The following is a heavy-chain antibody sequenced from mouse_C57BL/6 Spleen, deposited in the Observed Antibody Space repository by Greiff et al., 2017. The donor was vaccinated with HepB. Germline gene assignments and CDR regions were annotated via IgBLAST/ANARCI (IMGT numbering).Heavy chain of an antibody. CDR3: ARNFEDYGNYAYFDY. V-gene: IGHV2-9-1*01. Sequence: VKLLESGPGLVAPSQSLSITCTVSGFSLTSYAISWVRQPPGKGLEWLGVIWTGGGTNYNSALKSRLSISKDNSKSQVFLKMNSLQTDDTARYYCARNFEDYGNYAYFDYWGQGTTLTVSS. CDR1: GFSLTSYA. CDR2: IWTGGGT. J-gene: IGHJ2*01. D-gene: IGHD2-1*01.